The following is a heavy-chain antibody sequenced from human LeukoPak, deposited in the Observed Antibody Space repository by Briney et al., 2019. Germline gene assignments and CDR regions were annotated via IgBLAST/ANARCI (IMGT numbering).Heavy chain of an antibody. Sequence: GGSLRLSCAASGFTFSSYAMSWVRQAPGKGLEWVSAISGSGGSTYYADSVKGRFTISRDNSKNTLYLQMNSLRAEDTAVYYCARDSRGSDYGDYFDYWGQGTLVTVSS. V-gene: IGHV3-23*01. J-gene: IGHJ4*02. D-gene: IGHD4-17*01. CDR2: ISGSGGST. CDR3: ARDSRGSDYGDYFDY. CDR1: GFTFSSYA.